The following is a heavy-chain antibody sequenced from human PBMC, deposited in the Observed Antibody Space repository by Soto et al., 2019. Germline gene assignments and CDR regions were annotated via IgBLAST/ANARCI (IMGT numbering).Heavy chain of an antibody. CDR3: ARVAYYYDSSGYFY. CDR2: ISWNSGSI. D-gene: IGHD3-22*01. J-gene: IGHJ4*02. V-gene: IGHV3-9*01. Sequence: GGSLRLSCAASGFAFDDYAMHWVRQAPGKGLEWVSGISWNSGSIYYADSVKGRFTISRDNAKNSLYLQMNSLRAEDTAVYYCARVAYYYDSSGYFYWGQGTLVNVSS. CDR1: GFAFDDYA.